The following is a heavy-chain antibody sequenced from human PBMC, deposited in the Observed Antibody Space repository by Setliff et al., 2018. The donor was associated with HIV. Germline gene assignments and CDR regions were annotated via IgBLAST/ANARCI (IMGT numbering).Heavy chain of an antibody. D-gene: IGHD5-12*01. Sequence: SETLSLTCTVSGGSVSSSTTYYWGWIRQPPGKGLEWIGSMYYTGSSYYNPSLKSRVTISVDTSKNQFSLNLNSVTAADTAVYYCARSYPSRGPLPEDYWSQGTLVTVSS. CDR1: GGSVSSSTTYY. V-gene: IGHV4-39*07. J-gene: IGHJ4*02. CDR3: ARSYPSRGPLPEDY. CDR2: MYYTGSS.